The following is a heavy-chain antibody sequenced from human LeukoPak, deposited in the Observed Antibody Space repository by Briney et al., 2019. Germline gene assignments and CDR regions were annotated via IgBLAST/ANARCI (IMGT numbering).Heavy chain of an antibody. CDR3: ARSGQQLLFAFDI. CDR2: IDHSGST. D-gene: IGHD6-13*01. CDR1: GASISSSTYY. J-gene: IGHJ3*02. V-gene: IGHV4-39*02. Sequence: PSETLSLTCTVSGASISSSTYYWGVMRQPPGKGREWIGSIDHSGSTYYNPSLKSRVTISVDTSNNHFSPKLNSVTAADTAVYYCARSGQQLLFAFDIWGQGTMVTVSS.